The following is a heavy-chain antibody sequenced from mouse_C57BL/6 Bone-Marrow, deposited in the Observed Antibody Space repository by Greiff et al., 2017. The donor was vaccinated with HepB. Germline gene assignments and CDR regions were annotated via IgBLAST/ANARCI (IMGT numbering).Heavy chain of an antibody. CDR1: GYSITSGYY. J-gene: IGHJ4*01. CDR2: ISYDGSN. D-gene: IGHD3-2*02. Sequence: ESGPGLVKPSQSLSLTCSVTGYSITSGYYWNWIRQFPGNKLEWMGYISYDGSNNYNPSLNNRISITRDTSKNQFFLKLNSVTTEDTATYYCASLDSSGLYAMDYWGQGTSVTVSS. CDR3: ASLDSSGLYAMDY. V-gene: IGHV3-6*01.